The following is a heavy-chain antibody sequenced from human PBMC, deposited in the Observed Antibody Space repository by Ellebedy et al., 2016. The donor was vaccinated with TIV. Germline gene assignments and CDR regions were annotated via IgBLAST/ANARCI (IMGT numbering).Heavy chain of an antibody. CDR3: AREGRGVVSFGGY. J-gene: IGHJ4*02. V-gene: IGHV3-74*01. Sequence: GESLKISCAASGFTFSSYWMHWVRQAPGKGLVWVSRINSDGSSTSYADSVKGRFTISRDNAKNTLYLQMNSLRAEDTAVYYCAREGRGVVSFGGYWGQGTLVTVSS. CDR2: INSDGSST. CDR1: GFTFSSYW. D-gene: IGHD3-10*01.